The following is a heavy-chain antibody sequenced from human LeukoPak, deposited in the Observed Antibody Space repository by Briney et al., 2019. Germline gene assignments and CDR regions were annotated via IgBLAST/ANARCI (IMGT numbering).Heavy chain of an antibody. CDR1: GVSLSNYY. D-gene: IGHD6-6*01. CDR3: ARGGASSKFFDA. Sequence: SETLSLTCSVSGVSLSNYYWSWIRQPPGKGLEWIAFIYYDGSTNYNPSLKSRATISVDTSKNQYSLNLSSVTPADTAVYYCARGGASSKFFDAWGQGTLVTVSS. CDR2: IYYDGST. J-gene: IGHJ4*02. V-gene: IGHV4-59*01.